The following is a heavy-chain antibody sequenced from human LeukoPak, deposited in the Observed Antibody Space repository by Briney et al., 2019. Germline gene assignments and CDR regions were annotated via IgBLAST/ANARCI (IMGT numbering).Heavy chain of an antibody. CDR3: ARRLRTGGFDI. Sequence: GESLKISCMGSGYRFTTYWIDWVRQVPGKGLEWMGLIQPADSQTRYNPPFQGQVTLSDDKSINTAYLRWSSLRPSDTAIYYCARRLRTGGFDIWGQGTEVTVSS. V-gene: IGHV5-51*01. J-gene: IGHJ3*02. CDR1: GYRFTTYW. D-gene: IGHD1-1*01. CDR2: IQPADSQT.